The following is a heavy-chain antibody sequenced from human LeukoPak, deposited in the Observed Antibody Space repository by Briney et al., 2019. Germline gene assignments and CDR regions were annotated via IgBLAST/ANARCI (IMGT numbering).Heavy chain of an antibody. V-gene: IGHV4-39*07. Sequence: SETLSLTCTVSGGSISSSSYYWSWIRQPPGKGLEWIGEINHSGSTNYNPPLKSRVTISVDTSKNQFSLKLSSVTAADTAVYYCARVCGYSYGYEDYWGQGTLVTVSS. D-gene: IGHD5-18*01. CDR2: INHSGST. CDR1: GGSISSSSYY. CDR3: ARVCGYSYGYEDY. J-gene: IGHJ4*02.